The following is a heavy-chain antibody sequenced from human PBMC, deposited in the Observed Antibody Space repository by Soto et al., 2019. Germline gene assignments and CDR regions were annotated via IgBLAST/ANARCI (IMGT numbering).Heavy chain of an antibody. CDR1: GYTFTNYA. D-gene: IGHD2-8*01. CDR2: INAGNGNT. J-gene: IGHJ3*02. V-gene: IGHV1-3*01. Sequence: ASVKVSCKASGYTFTNYAIHWVRQAPGQRLEWVGWINAGNGNTKHSQKLQGRATITRDTSASTAYMELSSLRSEDTAVYYCAREGCTNGICYDNAFDIWGQGTMVTVSS. CDR3: AREGCTNGICYDNAFDI.